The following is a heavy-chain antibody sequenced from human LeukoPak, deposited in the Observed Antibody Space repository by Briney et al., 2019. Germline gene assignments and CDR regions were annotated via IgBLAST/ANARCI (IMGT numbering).Heavy chain of an antibody. Sequence: SETLSLTCTVSGGSISDYFWSWIRQPPGKGLEWDGYIYYSGSTNYNPSLKSRVTISVDTSKNQFSLKLSSVTAADTAVYYCARDVPSIAAAGSSYFDYWGQGPLVTVSS. V-gene: IGHV4-59*01. J-gene: IGHJ4*02. CDR2: IYYSGST. D-gene: IGHD6-13*01. CDR1: GGSISDYF. CDR3: ARDVPSIAAAGSSYFDY.